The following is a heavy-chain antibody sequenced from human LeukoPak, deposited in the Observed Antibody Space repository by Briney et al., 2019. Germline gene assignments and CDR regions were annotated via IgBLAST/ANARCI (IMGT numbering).Heavy chain of an antibody. D-gene: IGHD2-15*01. CDR2: IIPIFGTA. V-gene: IGHV1-69*05. Sequence: SVKVSCKASGGTFSSYAISWVRQAPGQGLEWMGGIIPIFGTANYAQKFQGRVTITTDESTSTAYMELSGLRSEDTAVYYCARVYCSGGSCYDGRFDYWGQGTLVTVSS. J-gene: IGHJ4*02. CDR1: GGTFSSYA. CDR3: ARVYCSGGSCYDGRFDY.